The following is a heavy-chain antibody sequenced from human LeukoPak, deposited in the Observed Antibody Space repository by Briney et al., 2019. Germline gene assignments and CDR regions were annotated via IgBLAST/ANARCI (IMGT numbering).Heavy chain of an antibody. CDR1: GYSFTSYW. J-gene: IGHJ4*02. D-gene: IGHD2-15*01. V-gene: IGHV5-51*01. CDR3: ARLSCSGGSCYGFDY. CDR2: IYPGDSDT. Sequence: GESLKISCKGSGYSFTSYWIGWVRQVPGKGLEWMGIIYPGDSDTRYSPSFQGQVTISADKSISTAYLQWSSLKASDTAMYYCARLSCSGGSCYGFDYWGQGTLVTVSS.